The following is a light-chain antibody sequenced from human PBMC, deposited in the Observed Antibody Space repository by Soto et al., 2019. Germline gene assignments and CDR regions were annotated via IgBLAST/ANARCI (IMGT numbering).Light chain of an antibody. CDR3: QQYMSYS. Sequence: DIQMTQSPSTLFASVGDTVTIICRASQSISAWLAWYQQRPGTAPKLLIYHASTLESGVPSRFSGSGSGTEFTLTISSLQPDDFATYYCQQYMSYSFGQGTKVDIK. CDR1: QSISAW. V-gene: IGKV1-5*02. CDR2: HAS. J-gene: IGKJ1*01.